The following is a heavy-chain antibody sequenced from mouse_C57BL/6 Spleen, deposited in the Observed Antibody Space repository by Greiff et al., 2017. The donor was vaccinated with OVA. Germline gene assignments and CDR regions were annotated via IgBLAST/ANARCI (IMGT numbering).Heavy chain of an antibody. CDR3: ARGGSSPMDY. D-gene: IGHD1-1*01. Sequence: DVKLVESGGGLVKPGGSLKLSCAASGFTFSDYGMHWVRQAPEKGLEWVAYISSGSSTIYYADTVKGRFTISRDNAKNTLFLQMTSLRSEDTAMYYCARGGSSPMDYWGQGTSVTVSS. CDR1: GFTFSDYG. J-gene: IGHJ4*01. CDR2: ISSGSSTI. V-gene: IGHV5-17*01.